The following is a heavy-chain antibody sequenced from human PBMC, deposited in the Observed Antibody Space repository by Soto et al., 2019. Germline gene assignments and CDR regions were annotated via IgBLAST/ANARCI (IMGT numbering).Heavy chain of an antibody. CDR3: ARDGTQLWSDYYYGMDV. CDR1: GFTFSSYA. D-gene: IGHD5-18*01. V-gene: IGHV3-30-3*01. CDR2: ISYDGSNK. J-gene: IGHJ6*02. Sequence: GGSLRLSCAASGFTFSSYAMHWVRQAPGKGLEWVAVISYDGSNKYYADSVKGRFTISRDNSKNTLYLQMNSLRAEDTAVYYCARDGTQLWSDYYYGMDVWGQGTTVTVSS.